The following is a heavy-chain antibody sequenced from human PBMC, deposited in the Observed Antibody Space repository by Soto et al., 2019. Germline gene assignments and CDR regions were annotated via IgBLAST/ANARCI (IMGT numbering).Heavy chain of an antibody. CDR2: IYHNEHT. Sequence: QVQLQESGPGLVKPSGTLSLTCAVSGVSISSSQWWSWVRQPPGRGLEWIGEIYHNEHTNYNPSLRSRLTISLAKSKNQVSLKLSSVTAADTATYYCGRTKDFFYGVDVWGQGTTVTVSS. V-gene: IGHV4-4*02. CDR1: GVSISSSQW. CDR3: GRTKDFFYGVDV. J-gene: IGHJ6*02.